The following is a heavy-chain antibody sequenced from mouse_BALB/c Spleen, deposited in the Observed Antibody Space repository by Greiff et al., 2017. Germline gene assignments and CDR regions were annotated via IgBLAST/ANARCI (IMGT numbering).Heavy chain of an antibody. CDR2: IDPSDSET. D-gene: IGHD1-2*01. CDR1: GYSFTSYW. V-gene: IGHV1S127*01. CDR3: ARGATATAWFAY. J-gene: IGHJ3*01. Sequence: VQLQQSGPQLVRPGASVKISCKAPGYSFTSYWMHWVKQRPGQGLEWIGMIDPSDSETRLNQKFKDKATLTVDKSSSTAYMQLSSPTSEDSAVYYCARGATATAWFAYWGQGTLVTVSA.